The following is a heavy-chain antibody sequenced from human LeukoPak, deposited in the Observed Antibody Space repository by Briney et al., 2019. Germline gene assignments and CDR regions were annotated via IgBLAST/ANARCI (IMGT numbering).Heavy chain of an antibody. CDR1: GFTFDDYA. CDR2: ISGDGGST. J-gene: IGHJ6*03. Sequence: GGSLRLSCAASGFTFDDYAMHWVRQAPGKGLEWVSLISGDGGSTYYADSVKGRFTISRDNSKNTLYLQMNSLRAEDTAVYYCAKTVYAIRAEGYYYMDVWGKGTTVTVSS. CDR3: AKTVYAIRAEGYYYMDV. D-gene: IGHD2-8*01. V-gene: IGHV3-43*02.